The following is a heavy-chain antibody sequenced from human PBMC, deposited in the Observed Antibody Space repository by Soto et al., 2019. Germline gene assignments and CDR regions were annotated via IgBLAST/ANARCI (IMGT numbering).Heavy chain of an antibody. D-gene: IGHD3-22*01. Sequence: SETLSLTCGVSGGSISSGGYSWSCMRLPPGKGLEWIGYIYHSGSTYYNQSLKSRVTISVDRSKNQFSLKLSSVTAADTAVYFCARGSVDYYDSSGYQFDYWGQGTLVTVSS. CDR2: IYHSGST. CDR3: ARGSVDYYDSSGYQFDY. J-gene: IGHJ4*02. CDR1: GGSISSGGYS. V-gene: IGHV4-30-2*01.